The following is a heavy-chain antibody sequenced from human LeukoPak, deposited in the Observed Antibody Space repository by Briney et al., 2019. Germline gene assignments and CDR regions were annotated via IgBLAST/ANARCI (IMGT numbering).Heavy chain of an antibody. CDR2: IYSGGST. D-gene: IGHD6-6*01. CDR3: ARDPTKHSSSSPGDY. CDR1: GFTVSSNY. V-gene: IGHV3-66*02. J-gene: IGHJ4*02. Sequence: GGSLRLSCAASGFTVSSNYMSWVRQAPGKGLEWVSVIYSGGSTYYADSVKGRFTISRDNSKNTLYLQMSSLRAEDTAVYYCARDPTKHSSSSPGDYWGQGTLVTVSS.